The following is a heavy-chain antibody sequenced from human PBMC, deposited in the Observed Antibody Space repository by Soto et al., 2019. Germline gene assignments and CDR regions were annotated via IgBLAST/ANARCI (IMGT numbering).Heavy chain of an antibody. Sequence: PGGSLRLSCAASGFTFSSYVMSWVRQAPGKGLEWVSLISGSGGTTYYADSVKGRFTISRDNSKNTLYLQMNSLGVGDTAEYYCAKSAPVRGLIFHDVDVWGQGTTVTVSS. CDR1: GFTFSSYV. J-gene: IGHJ6*02. CDR3: AKSAPVRGLIFHDVDV. D-gene: IGHD3-10*01. V-gene: IGHV3-23*01. CDR2: ISGSGGTT.